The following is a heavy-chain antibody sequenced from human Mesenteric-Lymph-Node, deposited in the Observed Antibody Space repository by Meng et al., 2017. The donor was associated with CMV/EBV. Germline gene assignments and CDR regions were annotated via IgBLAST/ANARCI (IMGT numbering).Heavy chain of an antibody. CDR3: ARVPLSGAYYYGMDV. CDR2: IYYSGST. Sequence: LRLSCTVSGGSVSSGDYYWSWIRQPPGKGLEWIGYIYYSGSTYYNASLKSRVTISVDTSKNQFSLKLSSVTAADTAVYYCARVPLSGAYYYGMDVWGQGTTVTVSS. CDR1: GGSVSSGDYY. D-gene: IGHD3-10*01. V-gene: IGHV4-30-4*08. J-gene: IGHJ6*02.